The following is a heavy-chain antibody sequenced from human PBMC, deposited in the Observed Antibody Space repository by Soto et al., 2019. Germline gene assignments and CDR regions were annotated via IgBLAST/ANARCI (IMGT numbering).Heavy chain of an antibody. CDR2: VSDNGGSRGGT. V-gene: IGHV3-23*01. Sequence: PGGSLRLSCTASGFMSNNSAMTWVRQAPGQGLQWVASVSDNGGSRGGTYYADSVKGRFTISRDNSKNTLYLQLDSLTGADTAVYYCASAKAVVIAALGIWGQGTMVTVSS. CDR1: GFMSNNSA. D-gene: IGHD2-21*01. J-gene: IGHJ3*02. CDR3: ASAKAVVIAALGI.